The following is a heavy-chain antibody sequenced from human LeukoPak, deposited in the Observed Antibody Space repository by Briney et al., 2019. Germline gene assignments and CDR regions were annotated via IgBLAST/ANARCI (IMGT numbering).Heavy chain of an antibody. CDR1: GGSISSYY. CDR2: IYYSGST. Sequence: PSETLSLTCTVSGGSISSYYWSWIRQPPGKGLEWIGYIYYSGSTDYNPSLKSRVTISVDTSKNQFSLKLSSVTAADTAVYYCARDQGIAARRYYYYYMDVWGKGTTVTVS. D-gene: IGHD6-6*01. V-gene: IGHV4-59*01. CDR3: ARDQGIAARRYYYYYMDV. J-gene: IGHJ6*03.